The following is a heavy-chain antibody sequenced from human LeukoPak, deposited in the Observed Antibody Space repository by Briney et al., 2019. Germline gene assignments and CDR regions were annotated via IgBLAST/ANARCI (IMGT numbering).Heavy chain of an antibody. J-gene: IGHJ5*02. CDR2: INHSGST. CDR3: ASLGYCSGGSCYSNWFDP. V-gene: IGHV4-34*01. Sequence: SETLSLTCAVYGGSFSGNYWSWTRQPPGKGLEWIGEINHSGSTNYNPSLKSRVTISVDTSKNQFSLKLSSVTAADTAVYYCASLGYCSGGSCYSNWFDPWGQGTLVTVSS. D-gene: IGHD2-15*01. CDR1: GGSFSGNY.